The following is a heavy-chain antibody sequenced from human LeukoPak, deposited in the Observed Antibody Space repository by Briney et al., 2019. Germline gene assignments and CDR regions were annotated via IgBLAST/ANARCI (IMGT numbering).Heavy chain of an antibody. CDR2: IHPNSGGT. V-gene: IGHV1-2*02. D-gene: IGHD1-1*01. Sequence: ASVKVSCKASGFTFTGYYIHWVRQAPGQGLEWMGWIHPNSGGTNYAQTFQGRVTMTRDTSISTAYMELSRLRSDDTAVYYCARFKSTGWSKYPLEEWRQGTLVTVSS. J-gene: IGHJ4*02. CDR1: GFTFTGYY. CDR3: ARFKSTGWSKYPLEE.